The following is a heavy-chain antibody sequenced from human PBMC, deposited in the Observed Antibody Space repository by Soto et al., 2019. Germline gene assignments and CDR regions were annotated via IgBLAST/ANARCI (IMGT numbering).Heavy chain of an antibody. V-gene: IGHV4-59*12. CDR3: ARVPDR. CDR2: IYYSGST. Sequence: PSETLSLTCTVSGYSISGYYWSWVRQPPGKGLQWIGCIYYSGSTNYNPSLKSRVTISVDRSKNQFSLKLSSVTAADTAVYYCARVPDRWGQGTLVTVSS. CDR1: GYSISGYY. J-gene: IGHJ5*02. D-gene: IGHD2-2*01.